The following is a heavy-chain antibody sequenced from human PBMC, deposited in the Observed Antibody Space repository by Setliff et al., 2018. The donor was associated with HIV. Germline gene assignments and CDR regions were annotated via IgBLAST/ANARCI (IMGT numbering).Heavy chain of an antibody. D-gene: IGHD1-26*01. V-gene: IGHV1-2*02. CDR1: GYTFSGYY. CDR3: ALASIVSTARWNH. Sequence: ASVKVSCKTSGYTFSGYYLHWVRRAPGRGLEWMGWINPNSGATNYARNFQGRVTMARDTSISTAYMDLSSLTSDDTAVYYCALASIVSTARWNHWGRGTLVTVSS. J-gene: IGHJ4*02. CDR2: INPNSGAT.